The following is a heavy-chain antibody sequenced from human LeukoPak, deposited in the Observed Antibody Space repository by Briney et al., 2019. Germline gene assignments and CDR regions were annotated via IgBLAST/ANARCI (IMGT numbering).Heavy chain of an antibody. V-gene: IGHV3-74*01. J-gene: IGHJ4*02. CDR1: GFTLSSYW. D-gene: IGHD3-10*01. CDR2: INTDGSST. Sequence: PGGSLRLSCVASGFTLSSYWMHWVCRAPGEGLVWVSHINTDGSSTNYADSVKGRFTISRDTAKNTLYLQMNSLRAEDTAVYYCARFGWVPPTHFDYWGQGTLVTVSS. CDR3: ARFGWVPPTHFDY.